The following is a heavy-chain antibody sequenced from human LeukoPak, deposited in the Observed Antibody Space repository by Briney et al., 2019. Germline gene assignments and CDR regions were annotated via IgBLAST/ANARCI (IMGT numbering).Heavy chain of an antibody. CDR1: GFTFSSYA. Sequence: QTGGSLRLSCAASGFTFSSYAMSWVRQAPGKGLEWVSAISGSGGSTYYADSVKGRFTISRDNAKNSLYLQMNSLRAEDTAVYYCARGPFYGGWGQGTLVTVSS. CDR2: ISGSGGST. V-gene: IGHV3-23*01. J-gene: IGHJ4*02. D-gene: IGHD4-23*01. CDR3: ARGPFYGG.